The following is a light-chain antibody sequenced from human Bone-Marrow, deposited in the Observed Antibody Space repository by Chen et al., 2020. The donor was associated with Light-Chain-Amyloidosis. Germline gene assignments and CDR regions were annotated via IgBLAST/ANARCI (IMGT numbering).Light chain of an antibody. CDR2: EDD. V-gene: IGLV6-57*01. Sequence: NFLLTQPHSVSESPGKTVIISCTRSSGSIATNYVQWCQQRPGSSPTTVIYEDDQRPSVVPDRFSGSIDRSSNSASLTISGLKTEDEADYYCQSYQGSSQGVFGGGTKLTVL. J-gene: IGLJ3*02. CDR3: QSYQGSSQGV. CDR1: SGSIATNY.